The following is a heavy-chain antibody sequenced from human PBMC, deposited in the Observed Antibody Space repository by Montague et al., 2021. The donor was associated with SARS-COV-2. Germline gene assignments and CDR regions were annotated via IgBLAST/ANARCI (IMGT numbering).Heavy chain of an antibody. CDR1: VGSISNYY. CDR3: ARAYCGGDCHVGP. D-gene: IGHD2-21*02. Sequence: SETLSLTCTVSVGSISNYYCSWIRQPPGKGLEWIGYIYDSGSANXNPPLKSRSTISVDTSNNQFSLRLSSVTAADTAVYYCARAYCGGDCHVGPWGQGILVTVSS. J-gene: IGHJ5*02. CDR2: IYDSGSA. V-gene: IGHV4-59*01.